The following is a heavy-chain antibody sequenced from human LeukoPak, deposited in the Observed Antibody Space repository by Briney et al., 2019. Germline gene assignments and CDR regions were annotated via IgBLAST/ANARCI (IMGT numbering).Heavy chain of an antibody. CDR1: AYSFTSYW. CDR2: IDPSDSYT. CDR3: ASLEMAMDY. V-gene: IGHV5-10-1*01. Sequence: GESLKISCKGSAYSFTSYWISWVRQMPGKGLEWMGRIDPSDSYTNYSPSFQGRVTISADKSISTAYLQWASLKASDTAMYYCASLEMAMDYWGQGTLVTVSS. J-gene: IGHJ4*02. D-gene: IGHD5-24*01.